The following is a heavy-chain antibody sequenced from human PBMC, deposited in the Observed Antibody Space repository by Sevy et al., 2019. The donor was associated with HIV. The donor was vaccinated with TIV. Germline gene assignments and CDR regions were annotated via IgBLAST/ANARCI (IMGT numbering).Heavy chain of an antibody. CDR1: GYTFTGYY. CDR3: ARDRAPDYYYDSSGYYYP. D-gene: IGHD3-22*01. Sequence: ASVKVSCKASGYTFTGYYMHWVRQAPGQWLEWMGWINPNSGGTNYAQKFQGRVTMTRDTSISTAYMELSRLRSDDTAVYYCARDRAPDYYYDSSGYYYPWGQGTLVTVSS. CDR2: INPNSGGT. J-gene: IGHJ5*02. V-gene: IGHV1-2*02.